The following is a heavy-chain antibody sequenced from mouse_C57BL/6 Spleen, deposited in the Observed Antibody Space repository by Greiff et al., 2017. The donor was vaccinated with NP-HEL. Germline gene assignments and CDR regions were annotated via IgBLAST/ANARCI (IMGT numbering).Heavy chain of an antibody. J-gene: IGHJ2*01. V-gene: IGHV1-9*01. Sequence: VQLQQSGAELMKPGASVKLSCKATGYTFTGYWIEWVKQRPGHGLEWIGEILPGSGSTNYNEKFKGKATFTADTSSNTAYMQLSSLTTEDSAIYYCAREGIITTVVATGDYFDYWGQGTTLTVSS. CDR1: GYTFTGYW. CDR3: AREGIITTVVATGDYFDY. CDR2: ILPGSGST. D-gene: IGHD1-1*01.